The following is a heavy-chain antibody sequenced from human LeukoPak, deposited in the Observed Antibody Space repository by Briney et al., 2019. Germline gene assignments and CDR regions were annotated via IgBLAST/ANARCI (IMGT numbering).Heavy chain of an antibody. J-gene: IGHJ4*02. V-gene: IGHV3-30*18. D-gene: IGHD2-2*01. CDR3: AKDYDKVVPAAMLDY. CDR2: ISYDGSNK. Sequence: GSLRLSCAASGFTFSSYGMHWVRQAPGKGLEWVAVISYDGSNKYYADSVKGRFTISRDNSKNTLYLQMNSLRAEDTAVYYCAKDYDKVVPAAMLDYWGQGTLVTVSS. CDR1: GFTFSSYG.